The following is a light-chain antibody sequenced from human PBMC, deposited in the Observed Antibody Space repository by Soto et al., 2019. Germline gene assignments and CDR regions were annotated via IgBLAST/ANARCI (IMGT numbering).Light chain of an antibody. J-gene: IGKJ1*01. Sequence: EIVLTQSPGTLSLSPGERATLSCRASQSVISSSLAWYQQKPGQAPRLLIYDASNRATGIPDRFSGSGSGTDFTLTISRLEPEDFAVYYCQQYGSSPRTFGQGTKVDIK. V-gene: IGKV3-20*01. CDR2: DAS. CDR1: QSVISSS. CDR3: QQYGSSPRT.